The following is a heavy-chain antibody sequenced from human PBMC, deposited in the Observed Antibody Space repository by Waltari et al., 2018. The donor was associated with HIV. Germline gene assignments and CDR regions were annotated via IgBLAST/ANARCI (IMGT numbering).Heavy chain of an antibody. CDR1: GFPFSNSG. D-gene: IGHD3-22*01. CDR3: VKDRGTFTMINEY. Sequence: QVQLVESGGGVVQPGRSLRLSCAASGFPFSNSGMHWVRQAPGKGREWVGVSSYDGNNKNYADSVKGRFTISRDNSKNTLYLQMNSLRADDTALYYCVKDRGTFTMINEYWGQGTLVTVSS. CDR2: SSYDGNNK. V-gene: IGHV3-30*18. J-gene: IGHJ4*02.